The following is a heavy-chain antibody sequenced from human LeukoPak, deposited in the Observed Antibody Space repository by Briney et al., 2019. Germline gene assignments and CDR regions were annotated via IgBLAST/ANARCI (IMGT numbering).Heavy chain of an antibody. CDR1: GFTFSRYS. V-gene: IGHV3-21*01. CDR2: ITGSSDYI. D-gene: IGHD3-10*01. CDR3: ARFKGHYGDSEYYFDS. J-gene: IGHJ4*02. Sequence: GGSLRLSCAASGFTFSRYSVNWVRQAPGKGLEWVSCITGSSDYIFYADSVRGRFTISRDNAKNSLFLQMNSLRAEDTAVYYCARFKGHYGDSEYYFDSWGQGTLVTVSS.